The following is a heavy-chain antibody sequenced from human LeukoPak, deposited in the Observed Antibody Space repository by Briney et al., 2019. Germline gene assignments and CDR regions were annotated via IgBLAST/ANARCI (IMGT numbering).Heavy chain of an antibody. CDR2: ISNSGITI. CDR1: GFPLSYYY. D-gene: IGHD3-16*01. V-gene: IGHV3-11*01. Sequence: GSLRLSFAAPGFPLSYYYMSWVRPAPGEGLEWVSYISNSGITIYYADSVKGRFTISRDNAKNSLFLQMNSLGAEDVAVYYCARTALGLDFWGQGTLVTVSS. J-gene: IGHJ4*02. CDR3: ARTALGLDF.